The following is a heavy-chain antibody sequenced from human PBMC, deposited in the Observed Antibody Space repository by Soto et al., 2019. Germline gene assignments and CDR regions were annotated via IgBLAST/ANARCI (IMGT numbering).Heavy chain of an antibody. CDR1: GGSFSGYY. CDR2: IYYSGNT. J-gene: IGHJ4*02. Sequence: PSETLSLTCAVYGGSFSGYYWTWIRQPPGKGLEWIGYIYYSGNTNYNPSLKSRVIMSVDTSKNQFSLKLTSVTAADTAVYYCASFVGLLWGGVSPAESWGSYYFDNWGQGTLVTVSS. CDR3: ASFVGLLWGGVSPAESWGSYYFDN. D-gene: IGHD2-8*01. V-gene: IGHV4-34*01.